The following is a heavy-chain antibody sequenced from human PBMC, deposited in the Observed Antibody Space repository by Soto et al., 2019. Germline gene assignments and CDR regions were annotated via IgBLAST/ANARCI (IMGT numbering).Heavy chain of an antibody. V-gene: IGHV1-24*01. CDR3: ATAGLVVVTANWFDP. Sequence: ASVKVSCKVSGYTLTELSMHWVRQAPGKGLEWMGGFDPEDGETIYAQKFQGRVTMTEDTSTDTAYMELSSLRSEDTAVYYCATAGLVVVTANWFDPWGQGTLVTVSS. CDR1: GYTLTELS. D-gene: IGHD2-21*02. J-gene: IGHJ5*02. CDR2: FDPEDGET.